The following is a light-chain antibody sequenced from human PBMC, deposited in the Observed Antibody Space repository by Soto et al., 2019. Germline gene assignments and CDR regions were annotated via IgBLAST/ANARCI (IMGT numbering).Light chain of an antibody. J-gene: IGLJ1*01. V-gene: IGLV1-40*01. CDR2: GNS. CDR1: SSNIGAGYD. Sequence: QSVLTQPPSVSWAPGQRVTISCTGSSSNIGAGYDVHWYQQLPGTAPKLLIYGNSNRPSGVPDRFSGSKSGTSASLAITGLQSEDEADYYGQTYDSSLSGYVFGTGTKVTVL. CDR3: QTYDSSLSGYV.